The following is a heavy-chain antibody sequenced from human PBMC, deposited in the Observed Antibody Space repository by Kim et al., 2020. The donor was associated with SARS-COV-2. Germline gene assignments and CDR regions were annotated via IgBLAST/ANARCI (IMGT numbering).Heavy chain of an antibody. CDR3: ARDYSGYDFVVYYFDY. CDR1: GYTFTSYG. J-gene: IGHJ4*02. Sequence: ASVKVSCKASGYTFTSYGISWVRQAPGQGLEGMGWISAYNGNKNYAQKLQGRVTITKDTSTSTAYMELRSLRSADTAVYYCARDYSGYDFVVYYFDYWGQGTLVTVSS. CDR2: ISAYNGNK. D-gene: IGHD5-12*01. V-gene: IGHV1-18*01.